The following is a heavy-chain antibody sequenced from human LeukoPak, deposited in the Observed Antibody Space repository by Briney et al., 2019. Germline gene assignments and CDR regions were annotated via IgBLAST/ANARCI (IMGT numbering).Heavy chain of an antibody. Sequence: SETLSLTCAVSGYSISSGYYWGWIRQPPGKGLEWIGSIYHSGSTYYNPSLKSRVTISVDTSKNQFSLKLSSVTAADTAVYYCARLPYCGGDCYADYWGQGTLVTVSS. J-gene: IGHJ4*02. D-gene: IGHD2-21*01. V-gene: IGHV4-38-2*01. CDR2: IYHSGST. CDR1: GYSISSGYY. CDR3: ARLPYCGGDCYADY.